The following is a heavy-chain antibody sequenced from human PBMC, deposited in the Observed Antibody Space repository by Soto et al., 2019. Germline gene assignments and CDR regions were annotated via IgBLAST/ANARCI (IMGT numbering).Heavy chain of an antibody. CDR1: GFSLNTDGEG. V-gene: IGHV2-5*02. CDR3: AHSRNLITEDAQVGDFDY. J-gene: IGHJ4*02. D-gene: IGHD3-10*01. Sequence: QITLKESGPTQVNPTQTLTLTCSFSGFSLNTDGEGVGWVRQPPGEALEWLALIYWDDDERYSPSLKTRLTITKDPSKNQVVLIMTTMDPVDTATYYCAHSRNLITEDAQVGDFDYWGQGTLVTVSS. CDR2: IYWDDDE.